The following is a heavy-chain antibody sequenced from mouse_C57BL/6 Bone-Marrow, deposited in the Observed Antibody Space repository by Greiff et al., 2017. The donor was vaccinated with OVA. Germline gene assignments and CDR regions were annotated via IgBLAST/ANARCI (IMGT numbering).Heavy chain of an antibody. CDR3: ARSPFYYDGSDAMDY. CDR2: INPGSGGT. V-gene: IGHV1-54*01. J-gene: IGHJ4*01. CDR1: GYAFTNYL. Sequence: VQLVESGAELVRPGTSVKVSCKASGYAFTNYLIEWVKQRPGQGLEWIGVINPGSGGTNYNEKFKGKATLTADKSSSTAYMQLSSLTSEDSAVYFCARSPFYYDGSDAMDYWGQGTSVTVSS. D-gene: IGHD1-1*01.